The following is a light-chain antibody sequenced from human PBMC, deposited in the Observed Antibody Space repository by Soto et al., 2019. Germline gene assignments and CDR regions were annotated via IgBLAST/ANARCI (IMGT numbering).Light chain of an antibody. J-gene: IGLJ2*01. V-gene: IGLV1-44*01. CDR2: GNN. CDR1: GSSIGTNT. CDR3: AAWDGSLNNVL. Sequence: QSVLTQPPSASGTPGQRVTISCSGSGSSIGTNTVNWYRQLPGTAPKLLIYGNNQRPSGVPDRFSGSKSGTSASLAISGLQCEDEAEYYCAAWDGSLNNVLFGGGTKLTV.